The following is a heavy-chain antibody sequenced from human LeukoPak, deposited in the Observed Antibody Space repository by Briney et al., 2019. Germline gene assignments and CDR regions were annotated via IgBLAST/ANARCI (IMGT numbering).Heavy chain of an antibody. Sequence: PGGSLRLCCADSGFTFDDYAMHWVRQAPAKGLEWVSLISGDGSGTHADSVKGRFTISRDNSKNSLYLQMNSLRTEDTALYYCAKGHSSAYTIDSWGQGTLVTVSS. D-gene: IGHD3-22*01. CDR2: ISGDGSGT. V-gene: IGHV3-43*02. CDR1: GFTFDDYA. J-gene: IGHJ4*02. CDR3: AKGHSSAYTIDS.